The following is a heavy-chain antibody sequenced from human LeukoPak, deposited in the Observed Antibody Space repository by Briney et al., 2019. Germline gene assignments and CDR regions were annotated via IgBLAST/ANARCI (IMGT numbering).Heavy chain of an antibody. CDR2: IYWDSDK. J-gene: IGHJ4*02. CDR1: GFSLSTSGVG. CDR3: AHFTYPYGSGLY. D-gene: IGHD3-10*01. V-gene: IGHV2-5*02. Sequence: SGPTLVKPTQTLTLTCTFSGFSLSTSGVGVGWIRQPPGKALEWLALIYWDSDKRYSPSLESRLTITKDTSKNQVVLTMANMDPVDTATYYCAHFTYPYGSGLYWGQGTLVTVSS.